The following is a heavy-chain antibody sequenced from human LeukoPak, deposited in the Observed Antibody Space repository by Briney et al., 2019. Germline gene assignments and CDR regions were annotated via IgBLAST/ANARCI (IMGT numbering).Heavy chain of an antibody. D-gene: IGHD1-26*01. CDR1: GFAFSDYG. Sequence: GGSLRLSCAASGFAFSDYGMHWVRQAPGKGLEWVALISYDGSNKYYADSVKGRFTISRDNSNNTVYLQMNSLRNEDTAVYYCAGTTSADYWGQGTLVTVSS. J-gene: IGHJ4*02. CDR3: AGTTSADY. V-gene: IGHV3-30*03. CDR2: ISYDGSNK.